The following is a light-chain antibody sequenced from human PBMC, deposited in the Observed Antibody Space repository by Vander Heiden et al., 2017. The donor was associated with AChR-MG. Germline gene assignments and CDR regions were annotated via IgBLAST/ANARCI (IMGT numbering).Light chain of an antibody. CDR2: GAS. J-gene: IGKJ1*01. CDR3: QQYGSSPQT. CDR1: QSVSSSY. Sequence: IVLTQSPGTLSLFPGERATLSCRASQSVSSSYLAWYQHKPGQAPRLLIYGASSMATGIPDRFSGSGSGTDFTLTINRLEPEDFAVYYCQQYGSSPQTFGQGTKVEIK. V-gene: IGKV3-20*01.